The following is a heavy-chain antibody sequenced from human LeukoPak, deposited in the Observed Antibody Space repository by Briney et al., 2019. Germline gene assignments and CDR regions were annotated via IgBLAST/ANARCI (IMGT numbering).Heavy chain of an antibody. J-gene: IGHJ4*02. Sequence: SETLSLTCTVSGGSISSGGYYCSWIRQYPGKGLEWIGYIYYSGGTYSNPSLKSRLTISVDTSKNQFSLNLNSVTAADTAVYYCARCSDSGAYYSIDYWGQGTLVTVSS. CDR1: GGSISSGGYY. CDR2: IYYSGGT. V-gene: IGHV4-31*03. D-gene: IGHD3-22*01. CDR3: ARCSDSGAYYSIDY.